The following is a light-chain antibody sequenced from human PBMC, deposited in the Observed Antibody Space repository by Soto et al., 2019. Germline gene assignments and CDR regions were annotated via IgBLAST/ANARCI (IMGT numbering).Light chain of an antibody. CDR3: QQRSNWPPT. Sequence: DIQMTRSPSTLPASVVDRVTITCRASQSIDRWLAWYQQKPGKAPKILIYHASSLETGVPSRFSGSGSGTEFTLTISSLEPEDFAVYYCQQRSNWPPTFGQGTKVDIK. CDR1: QSIDRW. J-gene: IGKJ1*01. CDR2: HAS. V-gene: IGKV1-5*01.